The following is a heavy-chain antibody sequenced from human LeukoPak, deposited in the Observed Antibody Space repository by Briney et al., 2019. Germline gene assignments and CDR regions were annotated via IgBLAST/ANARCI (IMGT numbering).Heavy chain of an antibody. CDR1: GFTFSSYA. D-gene: IGHD6-13*01. V-gene: IGHV3-20*04. CDR3: ATDQYSSNWYYFDY. J-gene: IGHJ4*02. Sequence: PGGSLRLSCAASGFTFSSYAMSWVRQAPGKGLEWVSGINWNGDSTGYADSVKGRFTISRDNAKNSLYLQMNSLRAEDTAFYYCATDQYSSNWYYFDYWGQGTLVTVSS. CDR2: INWNGDST.